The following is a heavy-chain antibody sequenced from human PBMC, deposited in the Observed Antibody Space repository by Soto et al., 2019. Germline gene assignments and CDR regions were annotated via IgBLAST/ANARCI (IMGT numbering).Heavy chain of an antibody. CDR2: ITPIFGTR. D-gene: IGHD6-13*01. V-gene: IGHV1-69*12. J-gene: IGHJ5*02. Sequence: QVQLVQSGTEVKKPGSSVKVSCEASGGTFINYAFTWVRQAPGQGLEWMGGITPIFGTRNYAQKFQGRVTITADECTSTVYMEFSSLKSEDTAVYYCARDQGLVAARTTPNWLDPWGQGTLVTVSS. CDR3: ARDQGLVAARTTPNWLDP. CDR1: GGTFINYA.